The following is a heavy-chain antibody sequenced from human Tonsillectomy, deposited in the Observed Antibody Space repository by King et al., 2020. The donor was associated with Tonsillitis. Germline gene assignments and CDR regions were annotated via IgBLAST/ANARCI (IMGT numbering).Heavy chain of an antibody. CDR1: GCSISSYY. D-gene: IGHD6-19*01. V-gene: IGHV4-59*01. CDR2: IYYSGST. CDR3: ARSAAVAGSAGAFDY. Sequence: QLQESGPGLVKPSETLSLTCTVSGCSISSYYWSWIRQPPGKGMEWIGYIYYSGSTNYNPSLKSRVTISVDTSKNQFSLKLSSVTAADTAVYYCARSAAVAGSAGAFDYWGQGTLVTVSS. J-gene: IGHJ4*02.